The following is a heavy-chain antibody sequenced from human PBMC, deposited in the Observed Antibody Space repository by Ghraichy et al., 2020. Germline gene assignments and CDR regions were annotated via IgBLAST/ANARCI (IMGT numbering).Heavy chain of an antibody. V-gene: IGHV3-43*02. Sequence: GGSLRLSCAASGFTFDDYAMHWVRQAPGKGLEWVSLISGDGGSTYYADSVKGRFTISRDNSKNSLYLQMNSLRTEDTALYYCAKDLGRDHCSGGSCYLSLPLSVLHYYYYYGMDVWGQGTTVTVSS. CDR1: GFTFDDYA. D-gene: IGHD2-15*01. CDR2: ISGDGGST. J-gene: IGHJ6*02. CDR3: AKDLGRDHCSGGSCYLSLPLSVLHYYYYYGMDV.